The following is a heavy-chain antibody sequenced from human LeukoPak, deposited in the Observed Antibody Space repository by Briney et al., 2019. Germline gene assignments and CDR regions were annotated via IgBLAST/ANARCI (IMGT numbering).Heavy chain of an antibody. V-gene: IGHV4-59*12. CDR2: IYYSGST. CDR3: ARDATYYYDSSGPLGYFDY. J-gene: IGHJ4*02. CDR1: GGSISSYY. D-gene: IGHD3-22*01. Sequence: SETLSLTCTVSGGSISSYYWSWIRQPPGKGLEWIGYIYYSGSTNYNPSLKSRVTISVDTSKNQFSLKLSSVTAADTAVYYCARDATYYYDSSGPLGYFDYWGQGTLVTVSS.